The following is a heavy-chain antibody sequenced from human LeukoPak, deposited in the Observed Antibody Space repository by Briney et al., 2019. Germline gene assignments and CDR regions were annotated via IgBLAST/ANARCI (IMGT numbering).Heavy chain of an antibody. D-gene: IGHD6-19*01. V-gene: IGHV1-3*01. J-gene: IGHJ4*02. CDR3: ASSPHSGWLSPTDY. Sequence: GASVTVSCKASGYTFTSYAMHWVRQAPGQRLEWMGWINAGNGNTKYSQKFQGRVTITRDTSASTAYMELSSLRSEDTAVYYCASSPHSGWLSPTDYWGQGTLVTVSS. CDR1: GYTFTSYA. CDR2: INAGNGNT.